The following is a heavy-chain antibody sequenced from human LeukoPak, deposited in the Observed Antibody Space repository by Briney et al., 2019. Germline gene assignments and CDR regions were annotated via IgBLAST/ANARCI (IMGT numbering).Heavy chain of an antibody. J-gene: IGHJ4*02. D-gene: IGHD5-18*01. CDR1: GFDFTAYG. CDR3: ARHFHSAWFGF. V-gene: IGHV5-51*01. Sequence: GESLRISCKCSGFDFTAYGIAWVRQMPGKGLEWMGNIYPGGSNGRYSPSFQGQVTMPADKSITTVYLQWSSLKASDTAMYYCARHFHSAWFGFWGQGSLVTVSS. CDR2: IYPGGSNG.